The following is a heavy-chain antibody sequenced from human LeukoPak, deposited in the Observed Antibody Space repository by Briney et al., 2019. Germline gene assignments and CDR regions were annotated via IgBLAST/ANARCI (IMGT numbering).Heavy chain of an antibody. CDR3: ARHPRGYDFWSGYQNYFDY. Sequence: GESLKISCKGSGYSFTSYWIGWVRQMPGKGLEWMGIIYPGDSDTRYSPSFQGQVTISADKSISTAYLQWSSLKASDTAMYYCARHPRGYDFWSGYQNYFDYWGQGTLVTVSS. CDR1: GYSFTSYW. CDR2: IYPGDSDT. V-gene: IGHV5-51*01. J-gene: IGHJ4*02. D-gene: IGHD3-3*01.